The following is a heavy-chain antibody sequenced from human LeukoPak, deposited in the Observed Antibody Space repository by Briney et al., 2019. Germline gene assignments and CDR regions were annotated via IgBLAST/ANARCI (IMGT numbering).Heavy chain of an antibody. CDR1: VGSINSVGNY. D-gene: IGHD3-10*01. Sequence: SETLSLTCTVSVGSINSVGNYWSWVRQYPGKGLEWIGNIYYSGNTYYNPSLNSRLTISVDSSKNQFSMRLDSVTAADTAVYYCARVDTMVRGVINWFDPWGQGTLVTVSS. CDR3: ARVDTMVRGVINWFDP. V-gene: IGHV4-31*03. CDR2: IYYSGNT. J-gene: IGHJ5*02.